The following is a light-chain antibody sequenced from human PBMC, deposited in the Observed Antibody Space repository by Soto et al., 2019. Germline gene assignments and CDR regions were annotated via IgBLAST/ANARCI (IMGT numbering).Light chain of an antibody. CDR3: QQYGSLSWT. CDR2: VTS. CDR1: QTLSNR. V-gene: IGKV3-20*01. J-gene: IGKJ1*01. Sequence: EIVLTQSPATLSSFPVERVTLSCRASQTLSNRLAWYQHKPGQAPRLLIYVTSNRATGIPARFSGSGSGTDFTLTISRLEPEDFAVYYCQQYGSLSWTFGQGTKVDIK.